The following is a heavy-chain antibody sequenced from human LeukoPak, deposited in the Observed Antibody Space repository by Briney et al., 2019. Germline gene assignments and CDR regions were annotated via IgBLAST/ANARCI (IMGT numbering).Heavy chain of an antibody. J-gene: IGHJ4*02. Sequence: SETLSLTCTVSGGSISSYYWSWIRQPPGKGLEWIGYIYYSGSTNYNPSLKSRVTISVDTSKNQFSLKLSSVTAADTAVYYCARQSGAPYRYGPFDYWGQGTLVTVSS. D-gene: IGHD5-18*01. CDR2: IYYSGST. CDR3: ARQSGAPYRYGPFDY. CDR1: GGSISSYY. V-gene: IGHV4-59*08.